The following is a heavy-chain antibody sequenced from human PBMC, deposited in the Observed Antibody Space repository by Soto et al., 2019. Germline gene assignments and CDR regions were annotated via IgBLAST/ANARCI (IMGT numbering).Heavy chain of an antibody. CDR2: IHYSGST. CDR1: GGSVNIGTYY. CDR3: TRGGGAYKNGH. V-gene: IGHV4-61*01. Sequence: QVQLQESGPGLVKPSETLSLTCTVPGGSVNIGTYYWSWLRQPPGKGLEWIGFIHYSGSTNYNPSLKGRVTMSVDTSKNQFSLKLTSVNAADTAVYYCTRGGGAYKNGHWGQGTLVTVSS. J-gene: IGHJ4*02. D-gene: IGHD1-1*01.